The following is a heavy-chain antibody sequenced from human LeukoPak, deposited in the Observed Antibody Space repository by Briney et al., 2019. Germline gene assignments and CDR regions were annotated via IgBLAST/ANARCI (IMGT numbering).Heavy chain of an antibody. V-gene: IGHV3-11*01. CDR2: ISSSGSTI. Sequence: GGSLRLSCAASGFTFSSYAMSWIRQAPGKGLEWVSYISSSGSTIYYADSVKGRFTISRDNAKNSLYLQTNSLRAEDTAVYYCARLGRWLQLGYFQHWGQGTLVTVSS. CDR3: ARLGRWLQLGYFQH. J-gene: IGHJ1*01. CDR1: GFTFSSYA. D-gene: IGHD5-24*01.